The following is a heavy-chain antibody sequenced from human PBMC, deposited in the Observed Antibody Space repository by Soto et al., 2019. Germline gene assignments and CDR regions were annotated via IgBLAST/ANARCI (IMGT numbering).Heavy chain of an antibody. D-gene: IGHD6-13*01. V-gene: IGHV3-74*01. CDR1: GFTFSSYW. Sequence: GESLKISCAASGFTFSSYWMHWVRQAPGKGLVWVSRINSDGSSTSYADSVKGRFTISRDNAKNTLYLQMNSLRAEDTTVYYCARSGGLAAAGDYWGQGTLVTVSS. CDR3: ARSGGLAAAGDY. CDR2: INSDGSST. J-gene: IGHJ4*02.